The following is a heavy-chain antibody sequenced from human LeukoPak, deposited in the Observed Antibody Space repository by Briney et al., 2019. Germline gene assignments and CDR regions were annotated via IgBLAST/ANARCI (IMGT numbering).Heavy chain of an antibody. Sequence: GGSLRLSCAASGFTFSSYSMNWVRQAPGKGLEWVANIKRDGSEKYYVDSVKGRFTISRDNSKNTLYLQMNSLRAEDTATYYCAARPTSTAVAPSDYWGQGTLVTVSS. CDR1: GFTFSSYS. J-gene: IGHJ4*02. V-gene: IGHV3-7*03. D-gene: IGHD6-19*01. CDR2: IKRDGSEK. CDR3: AARPTSTAVAPSDY.